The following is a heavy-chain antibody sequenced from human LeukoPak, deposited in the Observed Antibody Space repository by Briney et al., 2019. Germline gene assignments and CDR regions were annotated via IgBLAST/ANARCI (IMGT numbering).Heavy chain of an antibody. D-gene: IGHD3-3*01. Sequence: GGSLRLSCAASGFTFSNYAMSWVRQAPGKGLEWVANIKLDGSEKNYVDSVKGRFTISRDNTKNSLYLQMNSLRVEDTAVFYCARDQYDTWSRRGNFDSWGQGTLVIVSS. CDR3: ARDQYDTWSRRGNFDS. CDR1: GFTFSNYA. V-gene: IGHV3-7*03. J-gene: IGHJ4*02. CDR2: IKLDGSEK.